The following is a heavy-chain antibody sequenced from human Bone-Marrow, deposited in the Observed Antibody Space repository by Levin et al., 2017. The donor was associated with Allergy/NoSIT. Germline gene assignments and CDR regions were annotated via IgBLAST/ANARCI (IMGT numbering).Heavy chain of an antibody. D-gene: IGHD4-23*01. CDR2: MNPNSGDT. V-gene: IGHV1-8*01. J-gene: IGHJ5*02. CDR3: ARDYGGNSGEFDP. CDR1: GYTFTSYD. Sequence: ASVKVSCKASGYTFTSYDLNWVRQATGQGLEWLGWMNPNSGDTGYAQKFQGRVTLTRDTSISTAYMELSSLRSEDTAVYYCARDYGGNSGEFDPWGQGTLVTVST.